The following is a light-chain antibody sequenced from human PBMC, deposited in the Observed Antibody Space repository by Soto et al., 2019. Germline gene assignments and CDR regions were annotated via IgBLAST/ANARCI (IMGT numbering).Light chain of an antibody. Sequence: EIVLTQSPGTLSLSPGERATLSCRASQSVDSSKLAWYQQKPGQAPRLLIYGASNRATGIPDRFGGSGSGTDFTLTISRLDPEDFAVYYCQQYGSSLALTFGGGTKVEIK. CDR3: QQYGSSLALT. CDR1: QSVDSSK. J-gene: IGKJ4*01. CDR2: GAS. V-gene: IGKV3-20*01.